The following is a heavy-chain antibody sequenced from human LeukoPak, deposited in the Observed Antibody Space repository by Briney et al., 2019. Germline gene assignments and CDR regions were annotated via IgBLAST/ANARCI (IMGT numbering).Heavy chain of an antibody. Sequence: GGSLRLSCAASRFTFSSYWMSWVRQAPGKGLEWVANIKQDGSEKYYVDSVKGRYTISRDNAKNSLYLQMNSLRAEDTAVYYCAREVGIAVAADYWGQGTLVTVSS. CDR2: IKQDGSEK. D-gene: IGHD6-19*01. J-gene: IGHJ4*02. CDR3: AREVGIAVAADY. V-gene: IGHV3-7*04. CDR1: RFTFSSYW.